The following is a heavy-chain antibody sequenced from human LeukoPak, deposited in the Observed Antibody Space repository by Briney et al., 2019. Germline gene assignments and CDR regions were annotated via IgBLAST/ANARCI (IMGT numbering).Heavy chain of an antibody. J-gene: IGHJ6*03. D-gene: IGHD1-1*01. CDR1: GYTFTSYD. CDR3: ARVRPKGRGSNRYYYYYMDV. CDR2: MNPNSGNT. Sequence: ASVKVSCKASGYTFTSYDINWVRQATGQGLEWMGWMNPNSGNTGYAQKFQGRVTMTRNTSISTAYMELSSLRSEDTAVYYCARVRPKGRGSNRYYYYYMDVWGKGTTVTVSS. V-gene: IGHV1-8*01.